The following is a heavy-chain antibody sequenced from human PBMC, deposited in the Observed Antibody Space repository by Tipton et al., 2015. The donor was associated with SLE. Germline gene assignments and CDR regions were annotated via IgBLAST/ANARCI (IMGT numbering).Heavy chain of an antibody. J-gene: IGHJ5*02. CDR3: ARGGSAAS. Sequence: LRLSCTVSGDSISSHYWSWIRQPPGKGLEWIGYIYYSGSTNYNPSLKSRVTISVDTSKNQFSLKLSSVTAADTAVYYCARGGSAASWGQGTVVTVSS. CDR1: GDSISSHY. CDR2: IYYSGST. V-gene: IGHV4-59*11. D-gene: IGHD6-13*01.